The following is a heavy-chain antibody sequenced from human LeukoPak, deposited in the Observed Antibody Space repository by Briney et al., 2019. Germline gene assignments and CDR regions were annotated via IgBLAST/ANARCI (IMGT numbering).Heavy chain of an antibody. CDR2: ISGSGGST. CDR3: ARLCGTTGYSYGYGGY. V-gene: IGHV3-23*01. D-gene: IGHD5-18*01. J-gene: IGHJ4*02. CDR1: GFTFSSYA. Sequence: PGGSLRLSCAASGFTFSSYAMSWVRQAPGKGLEWVSAISGSGGSTYYADSVKGRFTISRDNSKNTLYLQMNSLRAEDTAVYYCARLCGTTGYSYGYGGYWGQGTLVTVSS.